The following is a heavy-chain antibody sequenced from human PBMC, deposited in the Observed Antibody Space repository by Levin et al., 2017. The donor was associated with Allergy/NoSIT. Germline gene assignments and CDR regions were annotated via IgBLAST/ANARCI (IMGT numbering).Heavy chain of an antibody. CDR3: AKEGWNCSGGSCYSVEPDAFDI. J-gene: IGHJ3*02. V-gene: IGHV3-23*01. Sequence: HPGGSLRLSCAASGFTFSSYAMSWVRQAPGKGLEWVSAISGSGGSTYYADSVKGRFTISRDNSKNTLYLQMNSLRAEDTAVYYCAKEGWNCSGGSCYSVEPDAFDIWGQGTMVTVSS. CDR2: ISGSGGST. CDR1: GFTFSSYA. D-gene: IGHD2-15*01.